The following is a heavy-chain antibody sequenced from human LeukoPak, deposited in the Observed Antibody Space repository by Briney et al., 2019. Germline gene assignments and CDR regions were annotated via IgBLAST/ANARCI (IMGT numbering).Heavy chain of an antibody. V-gene: IGHV3-23*01. D-gene: IGHD2-2*01. J-gene: IGHJ4*02. CDR1: GFTFSNYA. Sequence: PGGSLRLSCAASGFTFSNYAMSWVRQAPGKGLEWVSTIRGSGGNIYYADSVKGRFTISRDTSKNTLYLQMNSLRAEDTALYYCARYCSGTCYSGFQYWGQGTLVTVSS. CDR3: ARYCSGTCYSGFQY. CDR2: IRGSGGNI.